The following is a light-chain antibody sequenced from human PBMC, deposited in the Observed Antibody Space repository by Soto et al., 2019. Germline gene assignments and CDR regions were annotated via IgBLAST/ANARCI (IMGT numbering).Light chain of an antibody. CDR2: SNN. CDR1: SSNIGSNP. CDR3: AAWEHRLNGVV. V-gene: IGLV1-44*01. Sequence: QSVLTQPPSSSGTPGQRVTISCSGASSNIGSNPVDWYQQLPGTAPKLLIYSNNERPSGVPDRFSGSKSGTSASLAISGLQTEDEAEYYCAAWEHRLNGVVFGGGTKLTVL. J-gene: IGLJ2*01.